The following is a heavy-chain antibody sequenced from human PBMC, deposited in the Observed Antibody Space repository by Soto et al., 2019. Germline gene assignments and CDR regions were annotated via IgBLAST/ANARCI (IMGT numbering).Heavy chain of an antibody. J-gene: IGHJ4*02. V-gene: IGHV3-23*01. CDR1: GFTFSSYA. CDR2: FSGSGAST. Sequence: PGGSLRLSCAASGFTFSSYAMSWVRQAPGKGLEWVSAFSGSGASTYYADSVKGRFTISRDNSKNTLYLQINSLRAEDTAVYYCAHFDWFIDYWGQGTLVTVSS. D-gene: IGHD3-9*01. CDR3: AHFDWFIDY.